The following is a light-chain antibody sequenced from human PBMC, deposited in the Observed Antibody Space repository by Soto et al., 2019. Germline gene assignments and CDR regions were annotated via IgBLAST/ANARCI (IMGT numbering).Light chain of an antibody. V-gene: IGLV2-14*03. Sequence: ALTQPASVSGSPGQSITISCTGTSSDIGAYNFVSWYQQHPGKAPKLMLYDVNIRPSGVSNRFSGSKSGNTASLTISGLQAEYEADYYCTSWTTSTTMIFGGGTKLTVL. J-gene: IGLJ2*01. CDR1: SSDIGAYNF. CDR2: DVN. CDR3: TSWTTSTTMI.